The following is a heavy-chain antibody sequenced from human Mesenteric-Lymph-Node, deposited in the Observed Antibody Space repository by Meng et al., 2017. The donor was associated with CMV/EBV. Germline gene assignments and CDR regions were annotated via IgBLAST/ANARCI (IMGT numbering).Heavy chain of an antibody. CDR2: ISYDGSNK. J-gene: IGHJ4*02. D-gene: IGHD1-14*01. Sequence: LRLSCAASGFTFSSYAMHWVRQAPGKGLEWVAVISYDGSNKYYADSVKGRFTISRDNSKNTLYLQMNSLRAEDTAVYYCARDITHDYWGQGTLVTVSS. CDR3: ARDITHDY. CDR1: GFTFSSYA. V-gene: IGHV3-30-3*01.